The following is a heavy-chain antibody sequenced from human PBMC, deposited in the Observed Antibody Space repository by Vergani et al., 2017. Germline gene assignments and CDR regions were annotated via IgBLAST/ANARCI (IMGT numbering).Heavy chain of an antibody. J-gene: IGHJ5*02. CDR3: ATQRERFGYLRGRWFDP. Sequence: QERLVQSGGGLVKPGGSLRLSCVASGFTFSDYDMNWLRQAPGKGLEWISSISSTAFTIHYADFAKGRFTISRDNAGNSLYLQMNTLTVDDTATYFCATQRERFGYLRGRWFDPWGQGTLVTVSS. D-gene: IGHD1-1*01. CDR1: GFTFSDYD. CDR2: ISSTAFTI. V-gene: IGHV3-11*01.